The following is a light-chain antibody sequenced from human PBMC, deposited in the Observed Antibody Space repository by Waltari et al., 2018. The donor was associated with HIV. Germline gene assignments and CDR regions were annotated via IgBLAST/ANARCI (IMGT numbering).Light chain of an antibody. V-gene: IGLV3-1*01. Sequence: SYELTQPPSVSVSPGQTARITCAGDTLGVTYLSWYRQKPGQSPVLVIYHDNKRPSGIPEPFFGSTSGNTRTLTILRTQAMDDGDYYCQAWDSSTVLFGGGTRLTVL. CDR1: TLGVTY. CDR3: QAWDSSTVL. CDR2: HDN. J-gene: IGLJ2*01.